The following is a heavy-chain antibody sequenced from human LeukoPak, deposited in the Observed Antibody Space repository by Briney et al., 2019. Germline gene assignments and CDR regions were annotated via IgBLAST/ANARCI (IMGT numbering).Heavy chain of an antibody. CDR3: AREGVDTAMAETDDAFDI. Sequence: SETLSLTCTVSGGSISSGGYYWSWIRQHPGKGLEWIGYIYYSRSTYYNPSLKSRVTISVDTSKNQFSLKLSSVTAADTAVYYCAREGVDTAMAETDDAFDIWGQGTMVTVSS. CDR1: GGSISSGGYY. D-gene: IGHD5-18*01. J-gene: IGHJ3*02. CDR2: IYYSRST. V-gene: IGHV4-31*03.